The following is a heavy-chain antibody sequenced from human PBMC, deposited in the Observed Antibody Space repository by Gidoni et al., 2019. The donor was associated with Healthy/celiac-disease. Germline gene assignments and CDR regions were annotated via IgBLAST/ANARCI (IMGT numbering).Heavy chain of an antibody. CDR1: GFTFSSYA. Sequence: EVQLLESGGGLVQPGGSLRPSCAASGFTFSSYAMSWVRQAPGKGLEWVSAISGSGGSTYYADSVKGRFTISRDNSKNTLYLQMNSLRAEDTAVYYCANPTHYYDSSGYQDWGQGTLVTVSS. V-gene: IGHV3-23*01. CDR3: ANPTHYYDSSGYQD. CDR2: ISGSGGST. D-gene: IGHD3-22*01. J-gene: IGHJ4*02.